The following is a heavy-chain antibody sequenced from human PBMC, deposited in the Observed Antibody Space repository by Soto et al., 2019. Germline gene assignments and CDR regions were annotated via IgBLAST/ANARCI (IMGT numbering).Heavy chain of an antibody. V-gene: IGHV1-2*02. D-gene: IGHD2-15*01. J-gene: IGHJ6*02. Sequence: VASVKVSCKASGYTFTGYYMHWVRQAPGQGLEWMGWINPNSGGTNYAQKFQGRVTMTRDTSMSTVYMELSRLRSEDTAVYYCARGAVVVPNGLIAGMDVWGLGTTGTVSS. CDR1: GYTFTGYY. CDR3: ARGAVVVPNGLIAGMDV. CDR2: INPNSGGT.